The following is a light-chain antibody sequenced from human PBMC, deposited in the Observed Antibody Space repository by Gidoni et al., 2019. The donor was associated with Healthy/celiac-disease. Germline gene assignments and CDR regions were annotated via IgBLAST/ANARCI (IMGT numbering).Light chain of an antibody. CDR3: MQGTHP. Sequence: DVVMTQSPLSLPVTLGQPASISCRSSQSLVHSDGNTYLNWFQQRPGQSPRRLIYKVSNRDSGVPDRFSGSGSGTDFTLKISRVEAEDVGVYYCMQGTHPFGQGTKVEIK. CDR2: KVS. CDR1: QSLVHSDGNTY. J-gene: IGKJ1*01. V-gene: IGKV2-30*02.